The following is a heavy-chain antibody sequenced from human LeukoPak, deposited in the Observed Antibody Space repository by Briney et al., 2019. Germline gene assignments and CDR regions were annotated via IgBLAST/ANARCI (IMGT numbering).Heavy chain of an antibody. CDR1: GYTFTSYG. CDR2: ISAYNGDT. V-gene: IGHV1-18*01. J-gene: IGHJ4*02. CDR3: ARDVGEYCSSVSCYASDY. Sequence: ASVKVSCKASGYTFTSYGINWVRQAPGQGLEWMGWISAYNGDTNYAQKLQGRATMTTDTSTSTAYMELRSLRSDDTAVYYCARDVGEYCSSVSCYASDYWGQGTLVTVSS. D-gene: IGHD2-2*01.